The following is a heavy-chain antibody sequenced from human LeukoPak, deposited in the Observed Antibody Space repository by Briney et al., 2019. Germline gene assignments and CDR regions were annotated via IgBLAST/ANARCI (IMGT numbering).Heavy chain of an antibody. CDR3: ASVPAAISWYFDL. D-gene: IGHD2-2*01. CDR2: ISGSGGST. CDR1: GFTFSSYA. J-gene: IGHJ2*01. Sequence: GGSLRLSCAACGFTFSSYAMSWVRQAPGKGLEWVSAISGSGGSTYYADSVKGRFTISRDNSKNTLCLQMNSLRAEDTAVYYCASVPAAISWYFDLWGRGNLVTVSS. V-gene: IGHV3-23*01.